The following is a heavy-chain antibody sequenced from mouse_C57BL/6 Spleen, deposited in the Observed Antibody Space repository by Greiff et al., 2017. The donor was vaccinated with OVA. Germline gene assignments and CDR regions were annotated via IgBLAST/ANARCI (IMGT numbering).Heavy chain of an antibody. J-gene: IGHJ2*01. V-gene: IGHV1-81*01. D-gene: IGHD1-2*01. CDR1: GYTFTSYG. Sequence: VQLVESGAELARPGASVKLSCKASGYTFTSYGISWVKQRTGQGLEWIGEIYPRSGNTYYNEKFKGKATLTADKSSSTAYMELRSLTAEDAAVYFCARLLRHFDYWGQGTTLTVSS. CDR3: ARLLRHFDY. CDR2: IYPRSGNT.